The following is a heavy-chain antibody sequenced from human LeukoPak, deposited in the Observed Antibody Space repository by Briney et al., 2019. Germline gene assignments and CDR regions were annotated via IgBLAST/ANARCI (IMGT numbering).Heavy chain of an antibody. J-gene: IGHJ4*02. V-gene: IGHV1-2*02. Sequence: ASVKVSCKASGYSFTGYHIHWVRQAPGQGPEWVGWINPDTGDTKCAQKFQGRVTLTRDTSINTAYMELNDLRSDDTAMYYCARDVPGYSSYFDYWGQGTVVTVSS. CDR2: INPDTGDT. D-gene: IGHD6-19*01. CDR3: ARDVPGYSSYFDY. CDR1: GYSFTGYH.